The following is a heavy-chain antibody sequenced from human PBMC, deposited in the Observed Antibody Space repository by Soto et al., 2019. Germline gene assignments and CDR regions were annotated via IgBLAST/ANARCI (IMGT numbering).Heavy chain of an antibody. Sequence: GGSLRLSCAASGFTFSSYAMSWVRQAPGKGLEWVSAISGSGGSTYYADSVKGRFTISRDNSKNTQYLQMNSLRAEDTAVYYCAKVDDYYDSSGYYYSNYYYCMDVWGQVTTVTVSS. D-gene: IGHD3-22*01. J-gene: IGHJ6*02. CDR2: ISGSGGST. V-gene: IGHV3-23*01. CDR1: GFTFSSYA. CDR3: AKVDDYYDSSGYYYSNYYYCMDV.